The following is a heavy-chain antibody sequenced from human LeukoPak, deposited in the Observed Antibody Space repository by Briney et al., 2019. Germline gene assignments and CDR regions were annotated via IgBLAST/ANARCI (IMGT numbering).Heavy chain of an antibody. CDR3: ARAGLGSYYFDY. D-gene: IGHD6-19*01. J-gene: IGHJ4*02. Sequence: GGCLRLSCAASGFTFSSYVMHWVRQAPGKGLEWVAVISYDGSNKYYADSVKGRFTISRDNSKNTLYLQMNSLRAEDTAVYYCARAGLGSYYFDYWGQGTLVTVSS. CDR2: ISYDGSNK. V-gene: IGHV3-30-3*01. CDR1: GFTFSSYV.